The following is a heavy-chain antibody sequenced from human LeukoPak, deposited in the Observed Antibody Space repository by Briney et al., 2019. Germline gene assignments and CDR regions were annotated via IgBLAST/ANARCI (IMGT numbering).Heavy chain of an antibody. CDR2: TYYRSKWYN. Sequence: SQTLSLTCAISGDSVSNNSAAWNWIRQSPSRGLEWLGRTYYRSKWYNDYAVSVKSRITINPDTSKNQFSLQVNSVTPEDTAVYYCARAPTPIIAVAGSFDYWGQGTLVTVSS. CDR3: ARAPTPIIAVAGSFDY. D-gene: IGHD6-19*01. V-gene: IGHV6-1*01. CDR1: GDSVSNNSAA. J-gene: IGHJ4*02.